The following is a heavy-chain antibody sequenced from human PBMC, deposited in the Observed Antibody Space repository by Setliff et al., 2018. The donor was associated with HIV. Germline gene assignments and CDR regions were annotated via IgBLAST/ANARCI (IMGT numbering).Heavy chain of an antibody. V-gene: IGHV4-61*09. Sequence: SETLSLTCTVSGGSIRSGSYYWTWTRQPAGKGPEWIGHIYTNGYTNYNPSLKSRVTISVDTSRDQFSLKLNSVTAADTAVYYCARGGKLGVRYDYYAMDVWGRGTTVTVSS. CDR1: GGSIRSGSYY. J-gene: IGHJ6*02. D-gene: IGHD7-27*01. CDR2: IYTNGYT. CDR3: ARGGKLGVRYDYYAMDV.